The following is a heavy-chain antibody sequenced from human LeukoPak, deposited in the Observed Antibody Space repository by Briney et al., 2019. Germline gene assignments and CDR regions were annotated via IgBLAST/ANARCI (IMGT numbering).Heavy chain of an antibody. D-gene: IGHD3-22*01. J-gene: IGHJ4*02. Sequence: ASVKVSGKASAFTITIYYMHWLRQAPGQGPEWMGWINPNSGGTNYAQKFQGRVTMTRDTSISTAYVELSRLTSDDTAVYYCARGGSYSSGYYYVIDFWGQGTLVTVSS. CDR2: INPNSGGT. CDR1: AFTITIYY. CDR3: ARGGSYSSGYYYVIDF. V-gene: IGHV1-2*02.